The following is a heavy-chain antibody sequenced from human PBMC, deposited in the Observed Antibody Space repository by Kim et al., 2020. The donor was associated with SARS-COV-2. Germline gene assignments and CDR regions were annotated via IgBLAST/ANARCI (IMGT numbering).Heavy chain of an antibody. CDR2: ISSSSSYI. J-gene: IGHJ4*02. CDR1: GFTFSSYS. D-gene: IGHD3-22*01. Sequence: GGSLRLSCAASGFTFSSYSMNWVRQAPGKGLEWVSSISSSSSYIYYADSVKGRFTISRDNVKNSLHLQMNSLRAEDTAVYYCARGQYYYDSSGYTDPSDYWGQGTLVTVSS. CDR3: ARGQYYYDSSGYTDPSDY. V-gene: IGHV3-21*01.